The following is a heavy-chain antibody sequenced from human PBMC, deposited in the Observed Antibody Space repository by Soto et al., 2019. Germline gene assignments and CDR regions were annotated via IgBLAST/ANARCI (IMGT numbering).Heavy chain of an antibody. CDR2: INHSGST. Sequence: QVQLQQWGAGLLKPSETLSLTCAVYGGSFSGYYWSWIRQPPGKGLEWIGEINHSGSTNYNPSLKSRVTISVDTSKNQFSLKLSSVTAADTAVYYCARAAAGSRQFDPWGQGTLVTVSS. D-gene: IGHD6-13*01. J-gene: IGHJ5*02. CDR3: ARAAAGSRQFDP. V-gene: IGHV4-34*01. CDR1: GGSFSGYY.